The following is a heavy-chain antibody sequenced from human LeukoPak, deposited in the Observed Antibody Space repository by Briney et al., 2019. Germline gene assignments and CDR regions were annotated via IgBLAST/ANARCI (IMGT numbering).Heavy chain of an antibody. Sequence: VASVKVSCKASGYTFTGYYMHWVRQAPGQGLEWMGWINPNSGGTNYAQKFQGRVTMTRDTSISTAYMELSRLRSVDTAVYYCARPGGDYGEGMDVWGQGTTVTVSS. CDR1: GYTFTGYY. J-gene: IGHJ6*02. D-gene: IGHD4-17*01. V-gene: IGHV1-2*02. CDR3: ARPGGDYGEGMDV. CDR2: INPNSGGT.